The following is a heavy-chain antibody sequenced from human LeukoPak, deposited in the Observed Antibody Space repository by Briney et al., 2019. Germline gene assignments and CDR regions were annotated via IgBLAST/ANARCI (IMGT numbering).Heavy chain of an antibody. CDR2: INHSGST. D-gene: IGHD6-13*01. Sequence: SETLSLTCAVYGGSFRGYYWSWIRQPPGKGLEWIGEINHSGSTNYNPSLKSRVTISVDTSKNQFSLKLSSVTAADTAVYYCARVRGYSSSWGASGLDYWGQGTLVTVSS. V-gene: IGHV4-34*01. CDR3: ARVRGYSSSWGASGLDY. J-gene: IGHJ4*02. CDR1: GGSFRGYY.